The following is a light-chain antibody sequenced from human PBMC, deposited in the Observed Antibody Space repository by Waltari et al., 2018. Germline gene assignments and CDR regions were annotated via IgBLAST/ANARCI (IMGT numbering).Light chain of an antibody. V-gene: IGKV1-39*01. CDR1: QSIRSY. J-gene: IGKJ4*01. Sequence: DIQMTQSPSSLSASVGDRVPITCRASQSIRSYLNWYQQKPGKAPKLLIYDASTLQSGVPSRFSGSGSGTDFTLTISRLQAEDFATYFCQQSYSTPLTFGGGAKVEIK. CDR3: QQSYSTPLT. CDR2: DAS.